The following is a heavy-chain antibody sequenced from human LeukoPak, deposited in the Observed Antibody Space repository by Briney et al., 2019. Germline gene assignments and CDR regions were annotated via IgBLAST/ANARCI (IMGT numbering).Heavy chain of an antibody. J-gene: IGHJ4*02. CDR1: GYTFTSYY. Sequence: ASVKVSCKASGYTFTSYYMHWVRQAPGQGLEWMGWINPNSGGTNYAQKFQGRVTMTRDTSISTAYMELSRLRSDDTAVYYCATYRFLEWQRMDDWGQGTLVTVSS. CDR2: INPNSGGT. CDR3: ATYRFLEWQRMDD. D-gene: IGHD3-3*01. V-gene: IGHV1-2*02.